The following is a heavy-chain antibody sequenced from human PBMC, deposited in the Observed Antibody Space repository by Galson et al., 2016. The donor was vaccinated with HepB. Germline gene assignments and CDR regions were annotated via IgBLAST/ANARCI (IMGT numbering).Heavy chain of an antibody. CDR1: GFTFSIYA. V-gene: IGHV3-23*01. Sequence: SLRLSCAASGFTFSIYAMSWVRQAPGKGLEWVSSISGGADSRYYADSVKGRFTISRDNSKNTLYLQMNSLRAEDTAVYYCAREDPNVAVAALDYWGQGTLVTVSS. CDR2: ISGGADSR. J-gene: IGHJ4*02. D-gene: IGHD6-19*01. CDR3: AREDPNVAVAALDY.